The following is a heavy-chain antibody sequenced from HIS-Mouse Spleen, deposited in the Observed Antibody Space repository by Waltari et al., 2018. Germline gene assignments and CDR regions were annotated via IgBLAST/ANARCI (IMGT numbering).Heavy chain of an antibody. CDR1: GGSISSSSYY. V-gene: IGHV4-39*07. D-gene: IGHD1-26*01. J-gene: IGHJ4*02. CDR3: ARGANSGSSFAY. Sequence: QLQLQESGPGLVKPSETLSLTCTVSGGSISSSSYYWGWIRQPPGKGLEWIGSIYYSGSTYYNPSLKSRVTISVDTSKNQFSLKLSSVTAADTAVYYCARGANSGSSFAYWGQGTLVTVSS. CDR2: IYYSGST.